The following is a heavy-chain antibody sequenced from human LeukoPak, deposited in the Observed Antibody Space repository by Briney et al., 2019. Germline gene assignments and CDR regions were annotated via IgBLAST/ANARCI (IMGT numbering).Heavy chain of an antibody. Sequence: GGSLRLSCAACGFTFSSYEIKWVRQAPGKGLEWVSYISSSGSTIYYADSVKGRFTISRDNAKNSLYLPMNSLRAEDTAVYYCVRDVRGVVIALYYWGQGTLVTVSS. CDR3: VRDVRGVVIALYY. CDR1: GFTFSSYE. V-gene: IGHV3-48*03. D-gene: IGHD2-21*01. CDR2: ISSSGSTI. J-gene: IGHJ4*02.